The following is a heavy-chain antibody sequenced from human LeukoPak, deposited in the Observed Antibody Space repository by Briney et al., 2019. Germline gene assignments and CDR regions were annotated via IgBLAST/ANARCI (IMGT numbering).Heavy chain of an antibody. CDR3: SKGITLVRGFTDFDY. CDR1: GFTFSRFA. CDR2: IIDNGDRT. J-gene: IGHJ4*02. Sequence: GGSLRPSCAASGFTFSRFAMNWVRQSPAKGLEWVATIIDNGDRTYYAESVRGRFTLSRDNSNNTLSLQMNSLRAEDTATYYCSKGITLVRGFTDFDYWGQGTLVTVSS. V-gene: IGHV3-23*01. D-gene: IGHD3-10*01.